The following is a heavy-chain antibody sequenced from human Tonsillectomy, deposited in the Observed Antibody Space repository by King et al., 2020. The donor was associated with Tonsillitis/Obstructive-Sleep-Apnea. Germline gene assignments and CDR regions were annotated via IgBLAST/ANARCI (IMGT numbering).Heavy chain of an antibody. CDR2: INHSGGT. Sequence: VQLQQWGAGLLKPSETLSLTCAVYGGSFSGSYWSWIRQPPGKGLEWIGEINHSGGTNYNPSLKSRVTISLDTSKNQFSLKLTSVAAADTAVYYCARDEIVVFSVAIPSYFDFWGQGTLVTVSS. CDR3: ARDEIVVFSVAIPSYFDF. J-gene: IGHJ4*02. V-gene: IGHV4-34*01. CDR1: GGSFSGSY. D-gene: IGHD2-2*01.